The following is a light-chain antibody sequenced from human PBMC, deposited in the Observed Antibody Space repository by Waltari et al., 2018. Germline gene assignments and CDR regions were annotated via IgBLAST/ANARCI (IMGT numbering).Light chain of an antibody. CDR3: SSYTSSSPVV. CDR1: SSDVGGYNY. J-gene: IGLJ2*01. V-gene: IGLV2-14*01. Sequence: QSALTQPASVSGSPGPSITISCTGTSSDVGGYNYVSWYQQHPGKAPKLMIYDVSKRPSGVSNRFSGSKSGNTASLTISGLQAEDEADYYCSSYTSSSPVVFGGGTKLTVL. CDR2: DVS.